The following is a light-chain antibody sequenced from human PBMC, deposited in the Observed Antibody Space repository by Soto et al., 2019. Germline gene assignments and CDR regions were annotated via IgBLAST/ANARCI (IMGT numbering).Light chain of an antibody. CDR3: QHYNVYPPAFT. J-gene: IGKJ3*01. V-gene: IGKV3-15*01. Sequence: EILMTQSPATLSVSPGERATLSCRASQSLSRNLAWYQQKPGQAPRLLIYGASTRASGIPARFSGSGSGAEFALTISSLQSEDFALYYCQHYNVYPPAFTFGPGTRVDL. CDR2: GAS. CDR1: QSLSRN.